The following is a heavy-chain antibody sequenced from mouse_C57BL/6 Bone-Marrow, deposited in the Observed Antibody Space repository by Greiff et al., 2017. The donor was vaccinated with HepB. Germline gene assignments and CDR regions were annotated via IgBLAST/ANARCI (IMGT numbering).Heavy chain of an antibody. Sequence: EVKLQESGGDLVKPGGSLKLSCAASGFTFSSYGMSWVRQTPDKRLEWVATISSGGSYTYYPDSVKGRFTISRDNAKNTLYLQMSSLKSEDTAMYYCARQGGLLWYRGAMDYWGQGTSVTVSS. V-gene: IGHV5-6*01. D-gene: IGHD2-1*01. J-gene: IGHJ4*01. CDR1: GFTFSSYG. CDR3: ARQGGLLWYRGAMDY. CDR2: ISSGGSYT.